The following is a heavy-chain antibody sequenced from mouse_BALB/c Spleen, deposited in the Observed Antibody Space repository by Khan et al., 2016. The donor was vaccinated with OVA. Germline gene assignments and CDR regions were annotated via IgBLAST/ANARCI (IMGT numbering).Heavy chain of an antibody. CDR1: GYSFTSYW. J-gene: IGHJ1*01. CDR3: ARGNTASYWCFDV. V-gene: IGHV1-61*01. Sequence: QVQLQQSGAELVRPGASVKLSCKASGYSFTSYWMNWVKQRPGQGLEWIGIIHPSDSETRLNQKFKDKATLTVDKSSSTAYMQLSSPTSEDAVVYYGARGNTASYWCFDVWGAGTTVTVSS. CDR2: IHPSDSET. D-gene: IGHD1-2*01.